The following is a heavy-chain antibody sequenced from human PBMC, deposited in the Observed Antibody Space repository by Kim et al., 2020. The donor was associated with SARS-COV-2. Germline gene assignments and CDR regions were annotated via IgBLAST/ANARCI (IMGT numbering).Heavy chain of an antibody. Sequence: SETLSLTCTVSGGSISSSSYYWGWIRQPPGKGLEWIGSIYYSGSTYYNPSLKSRVTISVDTSKNQFSLKLSSVTAADTAVYYCARKSSWYNFDYWGQGTLVTVSS. V-gene: IGHV4-39*01. D-gene: IGHD6-13*01. CDR1: GGSISSSSYY. CDR3: ARKSSWYNFDY. J-gene: IGHJ4*02. CDR2: IYYSGST.